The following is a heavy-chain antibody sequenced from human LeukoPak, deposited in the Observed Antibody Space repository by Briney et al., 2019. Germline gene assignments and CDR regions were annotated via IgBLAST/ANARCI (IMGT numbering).Heavy chain of an antibody. Sequence: GGSLRLSCAASGFTFSNYDMHWVRQAAGKGLEWVSAIGTAGDTYYPGSVRGRFTISRENAKNSLYLQMNSLSAGDTAVYYCASSPAYSSSWYAIDNWGQGTLVTVSS. V-gene: IGHV3-13*01. CDR1: GFTFSNYD. CDR2: IGTAGDT. CDR3: ASSPAYSSSWYAIDN. J-gene: IGHJ4*02. D-gene: IGHD6-13*01.